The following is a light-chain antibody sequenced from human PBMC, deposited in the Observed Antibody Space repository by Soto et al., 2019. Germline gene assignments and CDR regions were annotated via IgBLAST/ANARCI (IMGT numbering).Light chain of an antibody. CDR2: EVN. Sequence: QSALTQPPSSSGSPGQSVTISCTGTSSDVGGYVYVSWYQQYPGKAPKLMIYEVNKRPSGVPDRFSGSKSGNTASLTVSGLQAEDEADYYCSSYAGTKTDVIFGGGTQLTVL. CDR3: SSYAGTKTDVI. CDR1: SSDVGGYVY. V-gene: IGLV2-8*01. J-gene: IGLJ2*01.